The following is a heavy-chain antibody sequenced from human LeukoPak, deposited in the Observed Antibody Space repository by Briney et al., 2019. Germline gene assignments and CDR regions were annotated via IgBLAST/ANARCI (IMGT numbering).Heavy chain of an antibody. CDR1: GYTFTTYA. CDR2: ISPHNGNT. J-gene: IGHJ4*02. D-gene: IGHD3-10*01. CDR3: ATDPLWFGELLRDY. V-gene: IGHV1-18*01. Sequence: ASVKVSCKASGYTFTTYAMSWVRQAPGQGLEWMGWISPHNGNTNYAQKLQGRVTMTTDTSTSTAYMELSSLRSEDTAVYYCATDPLWFGELLRDYWGQGTLVTVSS.